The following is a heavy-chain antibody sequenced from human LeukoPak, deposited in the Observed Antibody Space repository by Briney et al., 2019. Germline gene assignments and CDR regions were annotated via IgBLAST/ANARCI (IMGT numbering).Heavy chain of an antibody. CDR2: IKAKAHGGTT. V-gene: IGHV3-15*01. J-gene: IGHJ4*02. CDR1: GFTFINAW. Sequence: GGFLRLSCAASGFTFINAWMAWVRQAPGKGLEWVGRIKAKAHGGTTDYAAPVKGRFTISRDDSKNTLYLQMNSLKTEDTAVYYCTTDGVGIEGATFDYWGQGTLVTVSS. CDR3: TTDGVGIEGATFDY. D-gene: IGHD1-26*01.